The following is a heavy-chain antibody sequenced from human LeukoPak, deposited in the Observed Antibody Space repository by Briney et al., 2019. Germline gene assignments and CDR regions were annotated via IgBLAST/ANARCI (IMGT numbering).Heavy chain of an antibody. D-gene: IGHD3-16*01. CDR1: GFTFSSYS. V-gene: IGHV3-21*01. Sequence: GGSLRLSCAASGFTFSSYSMNWVRQAPGKGLEWVSSISSSSSYIYYADSVKGRFTISRDNAKNSLYLQMNSLRAEDTAVYYCAREPLRGIGAFDIWGQGTMVTVSS. J-gene: IGHJ3*02. CDR2: ISSSSSYI. CDR3: AREPLRGIGAFDI.